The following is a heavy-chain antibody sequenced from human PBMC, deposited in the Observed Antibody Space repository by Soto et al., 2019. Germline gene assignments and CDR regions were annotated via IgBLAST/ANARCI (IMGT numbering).Heavy chain of an antibody. CDR1: GGSISSGFYS. D-gene: IGHD2-21*02. J-gene: IGHJ5*02. Sequence: SETLSLTCAVSGGSISSGFYSWSWIRQPPGQGLEWIGYIYNSGNTYYNPSLMSRVTISVDRSQNHFSLKLTSVTAADTAVYYCARGSDGVWNWFDPWGQGTQVTV. CDR2: IYNSGNT. V-gene: IGHV4-30-2*01. CDR3: ARGSDGVWNWFDP.